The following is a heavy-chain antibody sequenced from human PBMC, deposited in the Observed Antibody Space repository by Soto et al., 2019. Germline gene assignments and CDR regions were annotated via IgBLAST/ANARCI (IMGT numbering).Heavy chain of an antibody. CDR1: GGSISGYY. D-gene: IGHD2-2*01. CDR2: IYYSGST. CDR3: ARGVVVVPAHYYYYYMDV. Sequence: SETLSLTCTVSGGSISGYYWSWIRQPPGKGLEWIGYIYYSGSTNYNPSLKSRVTISVDTSKNQFSLKLSSVTAADTAVYYCARGVVVVPAHYYYYYMDVWGKGTTVTVSS. J-gene: IGHJ6*03. V-gene: IGHV4-59*01.